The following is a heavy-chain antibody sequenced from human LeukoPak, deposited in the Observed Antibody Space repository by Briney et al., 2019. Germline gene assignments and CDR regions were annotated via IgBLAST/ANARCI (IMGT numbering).Heavy chain of an antibody. V-gene: IGHV4-59*08. CDR1: GGSINSYY. J-gene: IGHJ6*02. CDR2: IYYSGST. Sequence: SETLSLTCTVSGGSINSYYWSWIRQPPGKGLEWIGYIYYSGSTNYNPSLKSRVTISVDTSKNQFSLNLSSVTAADTAVYYCFYSSGGSWYYYGMDVWGQGTTVTVSS. CDR3: FYSSGGSWYYYGMDV. D-gene: IGHD2-15*01.